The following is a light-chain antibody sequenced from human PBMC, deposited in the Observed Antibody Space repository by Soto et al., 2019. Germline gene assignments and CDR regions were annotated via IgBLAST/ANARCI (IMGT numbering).Light chain of an antibody. CDR3: QTWGTGTVV. Sequence: QLVLTQSPSASASLGASVNLTCTLSRGHSSNAVAWHQQQPEKGPRYLLNLNSDGSHSKGDGIPDRFSGSTSGAERYHTISSLQSDDEADYYCQTWGTGTVVFGGGTKLTVL. V-gene: IGLV4-69*01. CDR1: RGHSSNA. CDR2: LNSDGSH. J-gene: IGLJ2*01.